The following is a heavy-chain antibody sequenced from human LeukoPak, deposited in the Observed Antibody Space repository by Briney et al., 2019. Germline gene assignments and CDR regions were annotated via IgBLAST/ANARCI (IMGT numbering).Heavy chain of an antibody. CDR1: GFTFSNAR. Sequence: GGSLRLSCAASGFTFSNARMSWVRQAPGKGLEWVGRIKSKTDGGTTDFAAVVKGRFTILRDDSNNTLYLQMNSLKSEDTAVYYCIRTRRLQGDEYLQYWGQGTLVTVSS. CDR2: IKSKTDGGTT. J-gene: IGHJ1*01. V-gene: IGHV3-15*01. CDR3: IRTRRLQGDEYLQY. D-gene: IGHD4-11*01.